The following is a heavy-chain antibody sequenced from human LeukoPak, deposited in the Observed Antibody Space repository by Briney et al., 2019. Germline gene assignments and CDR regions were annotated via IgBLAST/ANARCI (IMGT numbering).Heavy chain of an antibody. CDR2: ISYDGSKK. V-gene: IGHV3-30*18. J-gene: IGHJ6*02. Sequence: GGSLRLSCAASGFTFSSYGMHWVRQAPGKGLEWVAVISYDGSKKYYADSVKCRFTISRNNSKNTLYLQMNILRAEDTAVYYCAKDMSIAAAGTLYYYYYGMDVWGQGTTVTVSS. D-gene: IGHD6-13*01. CDR1: GFTFSSYG. CDR3: AKDMSIAAAGTLYYYYYGMDV.